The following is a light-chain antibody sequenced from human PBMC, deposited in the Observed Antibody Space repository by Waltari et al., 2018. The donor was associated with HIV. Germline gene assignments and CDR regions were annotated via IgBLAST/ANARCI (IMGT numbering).Light chain of an antibody. J-gene: IGLJ3*02. CDR1: SSNIGAGYD. Sequence: QSVLTQPPSVSGAPGQRVTIPCTGSSSNIGAGYDDHWYQHLPGTVPKLLIYGNSDRPSGVPDRFSVSKSGTSASLAITGLQAEDEAHYYCQSYDSSLSGWVFGGGTKLTVL. CDR2: GNS. V-gene: IGLV1-40*01. CDR3: QSYDSSLSGWV.